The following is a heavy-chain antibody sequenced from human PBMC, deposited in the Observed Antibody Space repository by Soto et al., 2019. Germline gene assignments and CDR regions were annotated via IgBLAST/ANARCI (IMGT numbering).Heavy chain of an antibody. CDR1: GFTFSSYG. J-gene: IGHJ6*02. V-gene: IGHV3-30*18. CDR2: ISYDGSNK. D-gene: IGHD3-16*01. Sequence: QVQLVESGGGVVQPGRSLRLSCAASGFTFSSYGMHWVRQAPGKGLEWVAVISYDGSNKYYADSVKGRFTISRDNSKNTLYLQMNSLRAADTAVYYCAKDGGQAANRYYYYGMDVWGQGTTVTVSS. CDR3: AKDGGQAANRYYYYGMDV.